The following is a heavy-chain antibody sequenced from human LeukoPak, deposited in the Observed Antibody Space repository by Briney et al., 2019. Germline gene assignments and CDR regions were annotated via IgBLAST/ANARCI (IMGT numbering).Heavy chain of an antibody. D-gene: IGHD3-22*01. CDR1: GYXLTELS. J-gene: IGHJ3*02. CDR2: FDPEDGET. V-gene: IGHV1-24*01. CDR3: ATEQSWVHYYDSSGYSGGGAFDI. Sequence: ASVKVSCKVSGYXLTELSIHWVRQAPGKGLEWMGGFDPEDGETIYAQKFQGRVTMTEDTSTDTAYMELSSLRSEDTAVYYCATEQSWVHYYDSSGYSGGGAFDIWGQGTMVTVSS.